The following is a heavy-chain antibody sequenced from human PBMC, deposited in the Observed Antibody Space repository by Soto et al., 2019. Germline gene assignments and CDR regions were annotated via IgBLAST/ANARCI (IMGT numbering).Heavy chain of an antibody. Sequence: LRLSCIASGFTFSSYAMTWVRQAPGKGLEWVSDISGSGGITYYADSVKGRFTISRDNSKNTLNLQMNSLRADDTAVYYCARARRGAPYYYTMDLWGQGTTVTVSS. CDR3: ARARRGAPYYYTMDL. D-gene: IGHD3-10*01. J-gene: IGHJ6*02. CDR2: ISGSGGIT. CDR1: GFTFSSYA. V-gene: IGHV3-23*01.